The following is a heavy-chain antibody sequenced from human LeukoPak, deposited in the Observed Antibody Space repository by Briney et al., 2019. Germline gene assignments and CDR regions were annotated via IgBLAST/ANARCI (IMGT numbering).Heavy chain of an antibody. V-gene: IGHV4-59*01. CDR1: GGSISSYY. Sequence: NASETLSLTCTVSGGSISSYYWSWIRQPPGKGLEWIGYIYYSGSTNYNPSLKSRVTISVDTSKNQFSLKLSSVTAADTAVYYCARLYSSSWYSNYYYYYMDVWGKGTTVTVSS. CDR3: ARLYSSSWYSNYYYYYMDV. D-gene: IGHD6-13*01. J-gene: IGHJ6*03. CDR2: IYYSGST.